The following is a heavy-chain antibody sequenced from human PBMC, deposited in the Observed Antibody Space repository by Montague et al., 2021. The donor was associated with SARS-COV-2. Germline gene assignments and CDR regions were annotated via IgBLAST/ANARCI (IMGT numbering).Heavy chain of an antibody. D-gene: IGHD2-2*01. CDR2: ISSSGEST. Sequence: SLRLSCAASGFTFNTYAMSWVRQAPGKGLEWVSTISSSGESTYYTDSVKGRFTISRDSSKNTLYLQMSSLGAGDTAVYYCAKSRFQLMLDDFDMWGQGTMVTVSS. CDR1: GFTFNTYA. V-gene: IGHV3-23*01. J-gene: IGHJ3*02. CDR3: AKSRFQLMLDDFDM.